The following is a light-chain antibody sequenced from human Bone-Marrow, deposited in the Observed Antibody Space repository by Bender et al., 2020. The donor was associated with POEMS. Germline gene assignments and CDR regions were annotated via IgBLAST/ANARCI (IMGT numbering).Light chain of an antibody. CDR1: NIASVS. Sequence: SYVLTQPPSVSVAPGQTARITCGGNNIASVSVHWYQQKPGQAPVLVVQDDSDRPSGIPERFSGSTSGTTVTLTISGAQVEDDADYYCYSAADNTEVFGGGTKLTVL. CDR2: DDS. V-gene: IGLV3-21*02. J-gene: IGLJ2*01. CDR3: YSAADNTEV.